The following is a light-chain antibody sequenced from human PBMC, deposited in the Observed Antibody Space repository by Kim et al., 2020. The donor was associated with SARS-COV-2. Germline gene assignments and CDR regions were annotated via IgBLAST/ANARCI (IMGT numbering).Light chain of an antibody. CDR3: ATWDDSLNGYV. J-gene: IGLJ1*01. V-gene: IGLV1-44*01. CDR2: NNN. CDR1: SSNIQTNS. Sequence: ELTQPPSASATPGQRVTISCSGSSSNIQTNSVNWYQQLPGTAPKLLIYNNNQRPSGAPDRFSGSKSGTSASLAISGLQSEDETDYYCATWDDSLNGYVFGTGTKVTVL.